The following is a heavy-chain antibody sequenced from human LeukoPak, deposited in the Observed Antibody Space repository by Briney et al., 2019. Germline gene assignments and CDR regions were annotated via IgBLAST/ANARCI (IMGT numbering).Heavy chain of an antibody. CDR1: GGSISSGDYY. CDR3: ARALPNYYYGMDV. D-gene: IGHD1-26*01. Sequence: SETLSLTCTVSGGSISSGDYYWSWLRQPPGKGLEWIGYIYYSGSTYYNPSLKSRVTISVDTSKNQFSLKLSSVTAADTAVYYCARALPNYYYGMDVWGQGTTVTVSS. V-gene: IGHV4-30-4*01. J-gene: IGHJ6*02. CDR2: IYYSGST.